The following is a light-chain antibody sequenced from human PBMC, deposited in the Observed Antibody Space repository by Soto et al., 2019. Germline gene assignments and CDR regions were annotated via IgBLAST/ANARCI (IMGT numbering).Light chain of an antibody. Sequence: DIQMTQSPSSLSASVGDRVAITCRASQSISTYLYWYQQKPGKAPKLLIYAASSLQSGVPSRFSGSGSGTDFTLTISSLQPEDFATYHCQQSYSIQITFGQGTRLE. V-gene: IGKV1-39*01. CDR1: QSISTY. CDR3: QQSYSIQIT. J-gene: IGKJ5*01. CDR2: AAS.